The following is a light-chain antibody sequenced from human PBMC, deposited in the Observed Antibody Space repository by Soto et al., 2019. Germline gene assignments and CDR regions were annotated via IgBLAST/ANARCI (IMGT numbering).Light chain of an antibody. Sequence: EIVLTHSPGTLSLSPWEIATLSCRASQSLTNNYFAWYQRKPGRALRLLIDGASTRATGIPVRFSGSGSGAEFTLTISRLEPEDFAVYYCHLYGSSGTLGQGTKVDIK. CDR2: GAS. J-gene: IGKJ1*01. CDR1: QSLTNNY. CDR3: HLYGSSGT. V-gene: IGKV3-20*01.